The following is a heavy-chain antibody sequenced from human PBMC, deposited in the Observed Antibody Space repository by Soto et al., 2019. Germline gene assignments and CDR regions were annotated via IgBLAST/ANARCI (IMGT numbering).Heavy chain of an antibody. D-gene: IGHD1-1*01. CDR1: GFTFSSYA. J-gene: IGHJ5*02. V-gene: IGHV3-23*01. Sequence: GGSLRLSCAASGFTFSSYAMSWVRQAPGKGLEWVSAISGSGGSTYYADSVKGRFTISRDNSKNTLYLQMNSLRAEDTAVYYCVKAGTPRLEAQFDPWGQGTLVTVSS. CDR2: ISGSGGST. CDR3: VKAGTPRLEAQFDP.